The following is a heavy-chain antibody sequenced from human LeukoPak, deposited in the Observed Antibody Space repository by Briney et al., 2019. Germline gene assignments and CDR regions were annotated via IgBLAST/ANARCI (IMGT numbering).Heavy chain of an antibody. Sequence: SETLSLTCAVYGGSFSGYYWSWIRQPPGKGLEWIGEINHSGSTNYNPSLKSRVTISVDTSKNQFSLKLSSVTAADTAVYYCARTYYYDSSGYLRLVDAFDIWGQGTMVTVSS. CDR2: INHSGST. CDR3: ARTYYYDSSGYLRLVDAFDI. D-gene: IGHD3-22*01. V-gene: IGHV4-34*01. J-gene: IGHJ3*02. CDR1: GGSFSGYY.